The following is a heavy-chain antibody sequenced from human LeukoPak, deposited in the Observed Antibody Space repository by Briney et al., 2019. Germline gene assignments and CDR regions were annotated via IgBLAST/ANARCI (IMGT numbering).Heavy chain of an antibody. CDR3: AKDLPGYSGYDHYFDY. J-gene: IGHJ4*02. CDR1: GFTFSSYG. Sequence: GGSLRLCCAASGFTFSSYGMHWVRQAPGKGLEWVAVISYDGSIKYYADSVKGRFTISRDNSKNTLYLQMNSLRAEDTAVYYCAKDLPGYSGYDHYFDYWGRGTLVTVSS. V-gene: IGHV3-30*18. D-gene: IGHD5-12*01. CDR2: ISYDGSIK.